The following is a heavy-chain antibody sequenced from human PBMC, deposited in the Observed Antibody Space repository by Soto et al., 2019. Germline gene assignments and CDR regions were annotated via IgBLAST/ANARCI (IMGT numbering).Heavy chain of an antibody. CDR2: IIPFFVTA. J-gene: IGHJ6*02. Sequence: QVQLVQSGAEVKKPGSSVKVSCKASGGTFSNYAITWVRQAPGQGLEWMGGIIPFFVTANYAQKFQGRVTITADEGTSTAHMELSSLTSGDTAVYFCARETAGVTAALRGGYYCGMDVWGQGTTVTVSS. V-gene: IGHV1-69*12. D-gene: IGHD2-2*01. CDR1: GGTFSNYA. CDR3: ARETAGVTAALRGGYYCGMDV.